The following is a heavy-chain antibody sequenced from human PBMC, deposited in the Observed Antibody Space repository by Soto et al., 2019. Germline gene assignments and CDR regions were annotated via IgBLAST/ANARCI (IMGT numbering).Heavy chain of an antibody. J-gene: IGHJ3*02. D-gene: IGHD6-19*01. Sequence: SQTLSLTCAISGDSVSSNSAAWNWIRQSPSRGLEWLGRTYYRSKWYNDYAVSVKSRITINPDTSKNQFSLQLNSVTPEDTAVYYCARDGPWARIAVAGPKQDAFDIWGQGTMVTVSS. CDR1: GDSVSSNSAA. CDR3: ARDGPWARIAVAGPKQDAFDI. V-gene: IGHV6-1*01. CDR2: TYYRSKWYN.